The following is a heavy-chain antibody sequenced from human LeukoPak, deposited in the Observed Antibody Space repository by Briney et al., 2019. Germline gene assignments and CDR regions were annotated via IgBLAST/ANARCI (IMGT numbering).Heavy chain of an antibody. D-gene: IGHD3-3*01. V-gene: IGHV1-18*01. Sequence: ASVKVSCKASGYTFTRYDINWVRQAPGQGLEWMGWISAYNGNTNYAQKLQGRVTMTTDTSTSTAYMELRSLRSDDTAVYYCARDLPNYDFWSGYYTSDDAFDIWGQGTMVTVSS. J-gene: IGHJ3*02. CDR3: ARDLPNYDFWSGYYTSDDAFDI. CDR2: ISAYNGNT. CDR1: GYTFTRYD.